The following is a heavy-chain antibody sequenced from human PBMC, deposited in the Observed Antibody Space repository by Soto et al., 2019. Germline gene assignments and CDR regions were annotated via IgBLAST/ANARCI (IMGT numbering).Heavy chain of an antibody. Sequence: EVQLLESGGGLVQPGGSLRLSCAASGFTFSSYAMSWVRQAPGKGLEWVSAISGSGGSTYYADSVKGRFTISRDNSKNTLYLQTNSLRAEDTAVYYCAKGGWGYYYYGMDVWGQGTTVTVSS. J-gene: IGHJ6*02. D-gene: IGHD3-16*01. CDR2: ISGSGGST. CDR1: GFTFSSYA. V-gene: IGHV3-23*01. CDR3: AKGGWGYYYYGMDV.